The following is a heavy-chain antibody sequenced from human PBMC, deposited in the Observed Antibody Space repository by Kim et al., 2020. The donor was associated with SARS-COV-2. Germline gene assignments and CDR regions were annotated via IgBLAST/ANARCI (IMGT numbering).Heavy chain of an antibody. CDR1: GGSITSGDYY. J-gene: IGHJ5*02. D-gene: IGHD3-9*01. V-gene: IGHV4-39*01. CDR3: GSQYYDPLRWFDP. Sequence: SETLSLTCTVSGGSITSGDYYWGWIRQPPGKGLEWIGTIYYSGITYYNPSLKSRVTISVDTSTNQFSLNLSSVTAAATAVYYWGSQYYDPLRWFDPWGQGSLVTVSS. CDR2: IYYSGIT.